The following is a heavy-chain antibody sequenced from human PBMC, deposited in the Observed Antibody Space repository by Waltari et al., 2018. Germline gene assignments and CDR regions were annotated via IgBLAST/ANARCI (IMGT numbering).Heavy chain of an antibody. CDR3: LRDSSGSHFDY. Sequence: LVQSGAEVKKPGASVKVSCKASGYTFTGYAILWVRQDPGQGLEWMGRINPKNGDTHDAQKFQGRVAMTTDTSTNTAFMELHSLRSDDTAVYYCLRDSSGSHFDYWGQGTLVTVSS. CDR1: GYTFTGYA. J-gene: IGHJ4*02. D-gene: IGHD3-22*01. CDR2: INPKNGDT. V-gene: IGHV1-2*06.